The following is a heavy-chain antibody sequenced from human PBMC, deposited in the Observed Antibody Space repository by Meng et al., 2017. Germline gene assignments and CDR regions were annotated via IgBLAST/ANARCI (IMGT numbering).Heavy chain of an antibody. J-gene: IGHJ4*02. CDR3: AKDRRYSSSPGYDY. CDR2: ISGSGGST. Sequence: GESLKISCAASGFTFDDYAMHWVRQAPGKGLEWVSAISGSGGSTYYADSVKGRFTISRDNSKNTLYLQMNSLRAEDTAVYYCAKDRRYSSSPGYDYWGQGTLVTVSS. D-gene: IGHD6-13*01. CDR1: GFTFDDYA. V-gene: IGHV3-23*01.